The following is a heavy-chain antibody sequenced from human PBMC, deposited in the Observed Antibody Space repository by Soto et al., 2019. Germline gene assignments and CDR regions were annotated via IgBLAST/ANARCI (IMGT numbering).Heavy chain of an antibody. V-gene: IGHV3-23*01. Sequence: DVQLLESGGSLVQPGGSLRRSCAASGFTFNAYSLSWVRQAPGKGLQWVSAISTTGGSTYYADSVKGRFTISRDNSQNTLSLQMISLRAEDTAVYYCARPDGATYNFRYWGQGTLVTVSS. CDR2: ISTTGGST. J-gene: IGHJ4*02. CDR1: GFTFNAYS. D-gene: IGHD1-1*01. CDR3: ARPDGATYNFRY.